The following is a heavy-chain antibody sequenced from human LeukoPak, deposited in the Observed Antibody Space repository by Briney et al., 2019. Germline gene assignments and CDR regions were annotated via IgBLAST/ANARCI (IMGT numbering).Heavy chain of an antibody. D-gene: IGHD4-17*01. CDR2: ISSSSLYI. CDR3: AKDEDHDYGDYYFDS. V-gene: IGHV3-21*01. J-gene: IGHJ4*02. CDR1: GFTFSSYS. Sequence: GESLRLSCAASGFTFSSYSMNWVRQAPGKGLEWVSSISSSSLYIYYADSVKGRFTISRDDSKNTLYLQMNSLRAEDTAVYYCAKDEDHDYGDYYFDSWGQGTLVTVSS.